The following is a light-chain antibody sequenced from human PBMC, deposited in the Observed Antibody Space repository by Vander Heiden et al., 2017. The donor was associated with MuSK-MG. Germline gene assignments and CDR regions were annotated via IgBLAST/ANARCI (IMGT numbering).Light chain of an antibody. CDR2: GAF. CDR1: QSVSSSY. V-gene: IGKV3-20*01. J-gene: IGKJ1*01. Sequence: EIVLTQSPGTLSLSPGERATLSCRASQSVSSSYLARYQQNPGQAPRLLIYGAFSRDTGIPDRFSGSGSGTDFTLTISRLEPEDFAVYYCQQCGWSHSFGQGTKVEIQ. CDR3: QQCGWSHS.